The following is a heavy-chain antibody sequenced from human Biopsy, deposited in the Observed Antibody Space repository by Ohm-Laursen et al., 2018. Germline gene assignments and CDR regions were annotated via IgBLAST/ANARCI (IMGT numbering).Heavy chain of an antibody. D-gene: IGHD6-19*01. CDR3: AKHGSGWTGDDAFHI. V-gene: IGHV4-59*08. CDR2: MYYSGNT. CDR1: GGSISNLY. J-gene: IGHJ3*02. Sequence: GTLSLTCSVSGGSISNLYWSWIRQPPGKGLEWIGYMYYSGNTNYNPSLKSRVTISVDTSKNQFSLKLTSVTAADTAVYYCAKHGSGWTGDDAFHIWGQGTMVTVSS.